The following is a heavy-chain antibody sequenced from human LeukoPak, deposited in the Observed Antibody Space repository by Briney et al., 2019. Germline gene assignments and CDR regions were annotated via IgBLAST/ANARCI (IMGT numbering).Heavy chain of an antibody. J-gene: IGHJ6*03. Sequence: SETLSVTCTVSGGSISSYYWSWIRQPPGKGLEWIGYIYCSGSTNYKSSLKGRVTISVDTSKNQFSLKLSSVTAADTAVYYCARTTEGGYSYGYFYYYYMDVWGKGTTVTISS. CDR2: IYCSGST. V-gene: IGHV4-59*01. CDR1: GGSISSYY. CDR3: ARTTEGGYSYGYFYYYYMDV. D-gene: IGHD5-18*01.